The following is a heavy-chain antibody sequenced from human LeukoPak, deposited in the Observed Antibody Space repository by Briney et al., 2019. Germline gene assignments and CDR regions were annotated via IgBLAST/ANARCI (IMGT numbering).Heavy chain of an antibody. CDR2: MSYDGSYK. J-gene: IGHJ6*03. Sequence: GRSLRLSCAASGFTFSTYAMHWVRQAPGKGLEWVAVMSYDGSYKYYADSVKGRFTISRDNSKNTLYLQMNSLRPEDTAVYYCARVAVAGTFYYYYYMDVWGKGTTVTVSS. CDR3: ARVAVAGTFYYYYYMDV. CDR1: GFTFSTYA. D-gene: IGHD6-19*01. V-gene: IGHV3-30*04.